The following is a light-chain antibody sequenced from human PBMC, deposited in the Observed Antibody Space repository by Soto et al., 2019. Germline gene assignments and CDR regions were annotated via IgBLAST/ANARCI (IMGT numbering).Light chain of an antibody. Sequence: EIVMTQSPATLSVSPGELATLSCRASQSVSSNLAWYQQKPGQAPRLLIYGASTRATGIPARFSGSGSGTEFTLTISSLQSEDFAVYYCQQYNNWLTFGGGTKVEI. CDR2: GAS. CDR3: QQYNNWLT. J-gene: IGKJ4*01. CDR1: QSVSSN. V-gene: IGKV3-15*01.